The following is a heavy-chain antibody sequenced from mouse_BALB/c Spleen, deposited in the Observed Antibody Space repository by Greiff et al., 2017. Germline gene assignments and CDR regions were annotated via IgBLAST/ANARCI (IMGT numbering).Heavy chain of an antibody. D-gene: IGHD2-1*01. CDR2: ISDGGSYT. CDR1: GFTFSDYY. CDR3: AYGNLFAY. J-gene: IGHJ3*01. V-gene: IGHV5-4*02. Sequence: EVKLVESGGGLVKPGGSLKLSCAASGFTFSDYYMYWVRQTPEKRLEWVATISDGGSYTYYPDSVKGRFTISRDNAKNNLYLQMSSLKSEDTAMYYCAYGNLFAYWGQGTLVTVSA.